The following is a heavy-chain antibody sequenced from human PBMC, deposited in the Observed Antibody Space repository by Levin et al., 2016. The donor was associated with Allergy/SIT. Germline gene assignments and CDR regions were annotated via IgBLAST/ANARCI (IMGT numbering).Heavy chain of an antibody. CDR3: MRRDGSYFYH. CDR1: GGSISSSSYY. J-gene: IGHJ4*02. Sequence: SETLSLTCTVSGGSISSSSYYWGWIRQPPGKGLEWIGSIYYSGSTYYNPSLKSRVTISVDTSKNQFSLKLTSVTPADTAVYYCMRRDGSYFYHWGQGILVTVSS. CDR2: IYYSGST. V-gene: IGHV4-39*07. D-gene: IGHD3-10*01.